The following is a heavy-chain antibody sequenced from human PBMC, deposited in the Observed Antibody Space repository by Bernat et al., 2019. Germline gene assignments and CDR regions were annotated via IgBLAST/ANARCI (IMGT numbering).Heavy chain of an antibody. J-gene: IGHJ5*02. CDR2: ISGSGGST. V-gene: IGHV3-23*01. Sequence: EVQLLESGGGLVQPGGSLRLSCAASGFTFSSYAMSWVRQAPGKGLEWVSAISGSGGSTYYADSVKGRFTISRDNSKNTLYLQMNSLRAEDTAVYYWAKVGRVVVVPAAIPWFDPWGQGTLVTVSS. CDR1: GFTFSSYA. D-gene: IGHD2-2*02. CDR3: AKVGRVVVVPAAIPWFDP.